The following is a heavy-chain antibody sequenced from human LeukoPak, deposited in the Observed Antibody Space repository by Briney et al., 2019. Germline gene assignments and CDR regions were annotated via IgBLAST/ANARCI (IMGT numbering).Heavy chain of an antibody. D-gene: IGHD1-7*01. CDR1: GDSISSYY. Sequence: SETLSLTCTVSGDSISSYYWSWIRQPPGKGLEWIGYIYYTGTTNYNPSLKSRLTIPVDTSKSQFSLRLSSVTAADTAVYYCARRLTTGTNDYWGQGTLVTVSS. CDR3: ARRLTTGTNDY. CDR2: IYYTGTT. V-gene: IGHV4-59*08. J-gene: IGHJ4*02.